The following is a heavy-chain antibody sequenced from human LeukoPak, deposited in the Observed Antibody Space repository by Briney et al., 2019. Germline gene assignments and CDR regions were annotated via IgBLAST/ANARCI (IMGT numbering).Heavy chain of an antibody. CDR1: GFTFTSYT. D-gene: IGHD1-26*01. CDR3: AKVHGTPY. V-gene: IGHV3-23*01. CDR2: ISDTSGVHE. J-gene: IGHJ4*02. Sequence: GGSLRLSCAASGFTFTSYTMTWVRQAPGKGLEWVASISDTSGVHEEYADSVKGRFTVSRDNSKNMAYVQLNSLRVEDTAVYYCAKVHGTPYWGQGTLVTVSS.